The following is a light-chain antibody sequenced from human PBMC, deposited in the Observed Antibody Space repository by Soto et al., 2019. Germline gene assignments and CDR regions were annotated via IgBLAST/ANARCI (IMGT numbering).Light chain of an antibody. Sequence: QSALTQTASVSGSPGQSITISCTGTTRDVGGFNYVSWYQHHAGKAPKLLIYEVSNRPSGISNRFSGSKSGDTASLTISGLQAEDEADYYCSSLTSSNTWVFGGGTQLTVL. J-gene: IGLJ3*02. V-gene: IGLV2-14*01. CDR1: TRDVGGFNY. CDR2: EVS. CDR3: SSLTSSNTWV.